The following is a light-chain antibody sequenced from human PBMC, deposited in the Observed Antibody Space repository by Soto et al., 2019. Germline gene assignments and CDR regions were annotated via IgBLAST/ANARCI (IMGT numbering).Light chain of an antibody. J-gene: IGKJ5*01. CDR1: RSVSSY. V-gene: IGKV3-11*01. Sequence: EIVLTQSPSTLSFAPGSSATLSFIATRSVSSYLAWYQQKPGQAPRLLIYDASSRPTDIPARFSGSGSGTDFTLTISSLEPEDFALYYCPQRTNLTITFGQGTRLEI. CDR2: DAS. CDR3: PQRTNLTIT.